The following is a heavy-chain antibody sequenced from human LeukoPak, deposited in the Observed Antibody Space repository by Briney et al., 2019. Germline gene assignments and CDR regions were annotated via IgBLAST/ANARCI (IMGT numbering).Heavy chain of an antibody. V-gene: IGHV4-34*01. CDR1: GGSFSGHY. D-gene: IGHD5-18*01. CDR2: INHSGST. CDR3: ARSYSPV. J-gene: IGHJ6*04. Sequence: SETLSLTCAVYGGSFSGHYWSWIRQPQGKGLEWIGEINHSGSTSYNASLKSRVTISVDTSKKQFSLKLSSVTAADTAVYYCARSYSPVWGKGTTVTVSS.